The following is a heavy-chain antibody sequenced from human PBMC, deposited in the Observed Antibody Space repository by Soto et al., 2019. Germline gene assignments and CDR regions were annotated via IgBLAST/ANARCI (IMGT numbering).Heavy chain of an antibody. CDR1: GYLFTAYS. V-gene: IGHV1-46*01. D-gene: IGHD2-15*01. CDR2: VNPSGGST. J-gene: IGHJ1*01. Sequence: ASVKVSCKASGYLFTAYSMHWVRLAPGQGLEWMGVVNPSGGSTKYAQNFQGRVTMTRDSSTTTIYMELSSLRSDDTAIYYCARADNCIGGTCYSEYFHRWGQGTLVTVSS. CDR3: ARADNCIGGTCYSEYFHR.